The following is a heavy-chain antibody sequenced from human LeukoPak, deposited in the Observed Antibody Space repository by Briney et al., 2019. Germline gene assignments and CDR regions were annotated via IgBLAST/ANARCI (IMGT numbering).Heavy chain of an antibody. CDR3: PRDFDWLFDY. J-gene: IGHJ4*02. CDR2: ISSSSSTI. D-gene: IGHD3-9*01. Sequence: QPGGSLRLSCAASGFTFSSYSMNWVRQAPGKGLEWVSYISSSSSTIYYADSVKGRFTISRDNAKNSLYLQMNSLRAEDTAVYYCPRDFDWLFDYWGQGTLVTVSS. V-gene: IGHV3-48*01. CDR1: GFTFSSYS.